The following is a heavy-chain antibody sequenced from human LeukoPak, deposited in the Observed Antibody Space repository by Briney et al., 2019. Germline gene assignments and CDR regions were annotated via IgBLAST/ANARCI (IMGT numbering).Heavy chain of an antibody. D-gene: IGHD1-14*01. J-gene: IGHJ6*03. CDR3: ARGVRKEYYYYYYMDV. V-gene: IGHV3-53*01. Sequence: PGGSLRLSCTASGFTFRSYSMNWVRQAPGKGLEWVSVIYSGGSTYYADSVKGRFTISRDNSKNTLYLQMNSLRAEDTAVYYCARGVRKEYYYYYYMDVWGKGTTVTVSS. CDR1: GFTFRSYS. CDR2: IYSGGST.